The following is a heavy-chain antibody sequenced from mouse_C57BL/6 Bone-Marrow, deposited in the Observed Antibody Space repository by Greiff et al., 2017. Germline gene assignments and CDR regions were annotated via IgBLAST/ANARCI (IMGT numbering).Heavy chain of an antibody. CDR1: GYTFTSYW. Sequence: QVQLQQPGAELVRPGTSVKLSCKASGYTFTSYWMHWVKQRPGQGLEWIGVIDPSDSYTNYNQKFKGKATLTVDTSSSTAYMQLSSLTSEDSAVYYCARIRRPYYAMDDWGQGTSVTVSS. CDR2: IDPSDSYT. J-gene: IGHJ4*01. V-gene: IGHV1-59*01. CDR3: ARIRRPYYAMDD.